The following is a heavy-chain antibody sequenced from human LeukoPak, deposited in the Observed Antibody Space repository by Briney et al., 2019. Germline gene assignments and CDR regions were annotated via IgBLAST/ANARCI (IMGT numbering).Heavy chain of an antibody. CDR3: ARGNSPYGSGSYYTG. Sequence: GGSLRLSCAASGFTFSSYAMHWVRQAPGKGLEWVAVISYDGSNKYYADSVKGRFTISRDNSKNTLYLQMNSLRAEDTAVYYCARGNSPYGSGSYYTGWGQGTLVTVSS. CDR2: ISYDGSNK. V-gene: IGHV3-30-3*01. D-gene: IGHD3-10*01. J-gene: IGHJ4*02. CDR1: GFTFSSYA.